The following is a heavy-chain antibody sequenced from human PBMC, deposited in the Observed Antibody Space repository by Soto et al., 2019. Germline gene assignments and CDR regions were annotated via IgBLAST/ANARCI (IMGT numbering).Heavy chain of an antibody. CDR2: IYYSGST. Sequence: SETLSLTCTVSGGSISSYYWSWIRQPPGKGLEWIGYIYYSGSTNYNPSLKSRVTISVDTSKNQFSLKLSSVTAADTAVYYCAREEVGVVPAVNDAFDIWGQGTMVTVSS. CDR3: AREEVGVVPAVNDAFDI. V-gene: IGHV4-59*01. J-gene: IGHJ3*02. CDR1: GGSISSYY. D-gene: IGHD2-2*01.